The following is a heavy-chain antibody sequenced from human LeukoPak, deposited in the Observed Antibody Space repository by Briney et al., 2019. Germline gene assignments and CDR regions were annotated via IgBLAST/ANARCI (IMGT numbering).Heavy chain of an antibody. CDR3: ARDPGYSYGYVWFDP. V-gene: IGHV4-39*07. J-gene: IGHJ5*02. CDR2: IYYSGST. D-gene: IGHD5-18*01. CDR1: GGSISSYY. Sequence: SETLSLTCTVSGGSISSYYWSWIRQPPGKGLEWIGSIYYSGSTYYNPSLKSRVTISVDTSKNQFSLKLSSVTAADTAVYYCARDPGYSYGYVWFDPWGQGTLVTVSS.